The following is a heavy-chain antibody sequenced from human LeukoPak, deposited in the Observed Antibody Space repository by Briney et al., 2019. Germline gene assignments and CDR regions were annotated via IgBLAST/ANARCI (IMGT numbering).Heavy chain of an antibody. CDR3: ARGDYSSAFDI. CDR1: GGSISSYY. J-gene: IGHJ3*02. Sequence: SETLSLTCTVSGGSISSYYWSWIRQPPGKGLEWIGYIYYSGSTNYNPSLKSRVTISVDTSKNQFSLKLSSVTAADTAVYYCARGDYSSAFDIWGQGTMVTVSS. CDR2: IYYSGST. D-gene: IGHD4-11*01. V-gene: IGHV4-59*08.